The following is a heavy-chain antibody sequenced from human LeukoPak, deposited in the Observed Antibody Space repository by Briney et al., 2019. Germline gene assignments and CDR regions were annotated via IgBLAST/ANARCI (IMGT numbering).Heavy chain of an antibody. D-gene: IGHD1-26*01. CDR1: GFTFDVYA. CDR2: ISWNSGSI. J-gene: IGHJ5*02. V-gene: IGHV3-9*01. Sequence: GGSLRLSCAASGFTFDVYAMHWVRQAPGKGLEWVSGISWNSGSIGYADSVKGRFTISRDNAKNSLYLQMNSLRAEDTALYYCAKGQLLDNWVDPWGQGTLVTVSS. CDR3: AKGQLLDNWVDP.